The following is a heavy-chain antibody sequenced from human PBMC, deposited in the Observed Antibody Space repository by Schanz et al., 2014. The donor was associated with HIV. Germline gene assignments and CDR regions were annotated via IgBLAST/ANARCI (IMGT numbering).Heavy chain of an antibody. D-gene: IGHD6-19*01. Sequence: QVQLVQSGAEVKKTGSSVKVSCKASGGTFRSNAITWVRQAPGQGLEWIGHFNVMLSKINSAQKFQGRVSMTADPSTNTAYMEMRGLRFEDTAVYYCASGRRLGIGWRMDVWGQGTTVSVSS. J-gene: IGHJ6*02. CDR2: FNVMLSKI. CDR3: ASGRRLGIGWRMDV. V-gene: IGHV1-69*01. CDR1: GGTFRSNA.